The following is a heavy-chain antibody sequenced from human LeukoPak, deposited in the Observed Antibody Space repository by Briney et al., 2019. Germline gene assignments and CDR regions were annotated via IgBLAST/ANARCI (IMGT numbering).Heavy chain of an antibody. CDR2: IYYSGST. Sequence: SETLSLTCTVSGGSIRSYYWSWIRQPPGKGLEWIGYIYYSGSTNYNPSLKSRVTISVDTSKNQFSLKLSSVTAADTAVYYCARQGAGVPFDYWGRGALVTVSS. CDR3: ARQGAGVPFDY. D-gene: IGHD3-10*01. V-gene: IGHV4-59*08. CDR1: GGSIRSYY. J-gene: IGHJ4*02.